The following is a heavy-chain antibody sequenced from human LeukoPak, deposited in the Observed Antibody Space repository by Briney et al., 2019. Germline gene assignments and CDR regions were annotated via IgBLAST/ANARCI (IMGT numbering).Heavy chain of an antibody. Sequence: GESLKISCTGSGYSFSSYWIGWVRQMPGKGLEWMGIIYPGDSDTRYSPSLRGQVTISADRSISTAYLQWSSLKASDTAMYYCARQAYCAGDCPNWFDPWGQGTLVTVSS. D-gene: IGHD2-21*02. CDR2: IYPGDSDT. CDR1: GYSFSSYW. V-gene: IGHV5-51*01. J-gene: IGHJ5*02. CDR3: ARQAYCAGDCPNWFDP.